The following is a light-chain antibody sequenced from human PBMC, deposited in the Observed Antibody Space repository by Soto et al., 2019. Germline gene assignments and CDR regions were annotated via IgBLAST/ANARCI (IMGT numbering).Light chain of an antibody. Sequence: EIVITQSPVTLSVSPGERATLSCRASQSVDGKLAWYQQKPGQAPRLGIYGASTRATGIPARFSGSGSGTEFTPTISRLQSEGFAVYYWQQYANRPPLTFGGGTKVDIK. CDR1: QSVDGK. CDR2: GAS. V-gene: IGKV3-15*01. CDR3: QQYANRPPLT. J-gene: IGKJ4*01.